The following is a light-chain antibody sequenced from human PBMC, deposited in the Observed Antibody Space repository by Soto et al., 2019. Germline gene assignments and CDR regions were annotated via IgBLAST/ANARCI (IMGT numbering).Light chain of an antibody. J-gene: IGKJ3*01. CDR3: HQYGSYPT. CDR1: QSVSSNY. CDR2: GAS. V-gene: IGKV3-20*01. Sequence: EIVLTQSPGTLSLSPGERASLSCRASQSVSSNYLAWYQQKPGQALRLLIYGASSRATGIPDRFSGSGSGTDFTLTISRLESEDFAVYHCHQYGSYPTFGPWTTVDIK.